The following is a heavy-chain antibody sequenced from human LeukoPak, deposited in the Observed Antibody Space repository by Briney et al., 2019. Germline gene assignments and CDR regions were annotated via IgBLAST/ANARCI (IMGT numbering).Heavy chain of an antibody. CDR2: INPNSGGT. D-gene: IGHD3-10*01. CDR1: GYTFTGYY. CDR3: ARAIRGGVAGLYLMDY. V-gene: IGHV1-2*02. Sequence: ASVKVSCKASGYTFTGYYMHWVRQAPGRGLEWMGWINPNSGGTNYAQKFQGRVTMTRDTSISTAYMELSRLRSDDTAVYYCARAIRGGVAGLYLMDYWGQGTLVTVSS. J-gene: IGHJ4*02.